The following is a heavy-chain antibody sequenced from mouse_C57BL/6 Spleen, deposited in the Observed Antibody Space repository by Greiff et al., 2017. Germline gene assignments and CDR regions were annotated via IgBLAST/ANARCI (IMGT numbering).Heavy chain of an antibody. CDR1: GYSITSGYY. J-gene: IGHJ3*01. CDR3: ARERTTVVAPGFAY. V-gene: IGHV3-6*01. CDR2: ISYDGSN. Sequence: EVQLKESGPGLVKPSQSLSLTCSVTGYSITSGYYWNWIRQFPGNKLEWMGYISYDGSNNYNPSLKNRISITRDTSKNQFFLKLNSVTTEDTATYYCARERTTVVAPGFAYWGQGTLVTVSA. D-gene: IGHD1-1*01.